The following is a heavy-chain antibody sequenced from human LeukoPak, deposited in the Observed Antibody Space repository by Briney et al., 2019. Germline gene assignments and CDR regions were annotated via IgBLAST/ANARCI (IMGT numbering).Heavy chain of an antibody. J-gene: IGHJ4*02. CDR3: AREMARPDLDY. V-gene: IGHV3-48*04. Sequence: PGGSLRLSCAASGFTFSSYAMSWVRQAPGKGLEWVSYISSSGSTIYYADSVKGRFTISRDNAKNSLYLQMNGLRAEDTAVYYCAREMARPDLDYWGQGTLVTVSS. CDR2: ISSSGSTI. D-gene: IGHD5-24*01. CDR1: GFTFSSYA.